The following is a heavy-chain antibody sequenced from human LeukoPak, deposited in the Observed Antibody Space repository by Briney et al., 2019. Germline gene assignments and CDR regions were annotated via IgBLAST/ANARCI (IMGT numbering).Heavy chain of an antibody. CDR3: ARGKSGYCSGGSCRHYFDY. V-gene: IGHV3-11*01. CDR2: ISPSDNGI. J-gene: IGHJ4*02. D-gene: IGHD2-15*01. CDR1: GFTFSDYY. Sequence: PGGSLRLSRAASGFTFSDYYMSWIRQAPGKGLEWVSYISPSDNGIYYADSVEGRFTISRDNAKNSLYLQMNSLRAGDTAVYYCARGKSGYCSGGSCRHYFDYWGQGTLVTVSS.